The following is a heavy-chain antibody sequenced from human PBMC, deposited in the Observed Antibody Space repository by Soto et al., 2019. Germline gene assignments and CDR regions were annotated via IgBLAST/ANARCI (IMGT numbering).Heavy chain of an antibody. J-gene: IGHJ4*02. CDR1: GGSISSYY. CDR2: IYYSGST. Sequence: QVQLQESGPGLVKPSETLSLTCTVSGGSISSYYWSWIRQPPGKGLGWIGYIYYSGSTNYNPSLKSRVTISVDTSKNLFSLKLSSVTAADTAVYYCAILRYSSGWTYFDYWGQGTLVTVSS. V-gene: IGHV4-59*08. D-gene: IGHD6-19*01. CDR3: AILRYSSGWTYFDY.